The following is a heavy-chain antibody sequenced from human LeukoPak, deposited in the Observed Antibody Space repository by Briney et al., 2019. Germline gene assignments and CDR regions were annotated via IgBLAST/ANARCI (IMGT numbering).Heavy chain of an antibody. Sequence: GGPRRLSCAASGFTVSSSSMNGVRKSPGEALEWLSIIYRGGTAYYTDSVKGRFTLSSDKFEDTLYLEMNNLRAEGMGVYFCARGGFFDTSGYYNDLDYWGQGILVTVSS. J-gene: IGHJ4*02. V-gene: IGHV3-66*01. CDR3: ARGGFFDTSGYYNDLDY. CDR1: GFTVSSSS. CDR2: IYRGGTA. D-gene: IGHD3-22*01.